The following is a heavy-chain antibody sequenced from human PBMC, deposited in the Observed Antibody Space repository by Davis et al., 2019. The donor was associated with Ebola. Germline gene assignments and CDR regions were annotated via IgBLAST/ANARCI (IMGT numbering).Heavy chain of an antibody. Sequence: ASVKVSCKASGYTFTSYYMHWVRQAPGQGLEWMGIINPGGGSTSYAQKFQGRVTMTRDTSTSTVYMELSSLRSEDTAVYYCAREQLVVVVAATESYYYYGMDVWGQGTLVTVSS. CDR1: GYTFTSYY. V-gene: IGHV1-46*01. J-gene: IGHJ6*02. CDR2: INPGGGST. D-gene: IGHD2-15*01. CDR3: AREQLVVVVAATESYYYYGMDV.